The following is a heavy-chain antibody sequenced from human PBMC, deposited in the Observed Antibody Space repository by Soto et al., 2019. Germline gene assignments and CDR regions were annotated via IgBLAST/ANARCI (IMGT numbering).Heavy chain of an antibody. Sequence: ASVKVSCKASGGTFSSYAISWVRQAPGQGLEWMGGIIPIFGTANYAQKFQGRVTITADESMSTAYMELSSLRSEDTAVYYCARGLGDSSGYYLGIYYYYGMDVWGQGTTVTVSS. CDR2: IIPIFGTA. D-gene: IGHD3-22*01. V-gene: IGHV1-69*13. J-gene: IGHJ6*02. CDR3: ARGLGDSSGYYLGIYYYYGMDV. CDR1: GGTFSSYA.